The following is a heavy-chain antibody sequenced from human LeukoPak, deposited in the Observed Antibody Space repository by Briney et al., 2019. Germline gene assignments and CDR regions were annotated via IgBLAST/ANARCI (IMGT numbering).Heavy chain of an antibody. V-gene: IGHV4-38-2*02. D-gene: IGHD6-6*01. CDR1: GYSISSNYY. Sequence: SETLSLTCTASGYSISSNYYWGWIRQPPGKGLEWIGSIYHSGSTYYKPSLKSRVTISVDMSKNQFSLKLSSLTAADTAVYYCARTRSRLGYFDYWGQGTLVTVSS. J-gene: IGHJ4*02. CDR3: ARTRSRLGYFDY. CDR2: IYHSGST.